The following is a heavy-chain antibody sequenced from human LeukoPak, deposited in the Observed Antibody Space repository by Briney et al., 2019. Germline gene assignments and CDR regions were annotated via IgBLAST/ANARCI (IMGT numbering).Heavy chain of an antibody. CDR1: GFTFSSYA. V-gene: IGHV3-23*01. Sequence: PGGSLRLSCAASGFTFSSYAMTWVRQAPGKGLEWVSTISDSGGSTYYANSVKGRFTLSRDNSKNTLFVQMNSLGAEDTAVYYCAKSHSVVSRGYFDYWGQGILVTVFS. CDR3: AKSHSVVSRGYFDY. CDR2: ISDSGGST. J-gene: IGHJ4*02. D-gene: IGHD2-2*01.